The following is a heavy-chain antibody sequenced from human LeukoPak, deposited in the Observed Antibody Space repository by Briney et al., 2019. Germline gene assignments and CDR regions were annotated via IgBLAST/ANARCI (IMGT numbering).Heavy chain of an antibody. Sequence: KPSETLSLTCAVYGGSFSGYYWSWIRQPPGKGLEWIGEINHSGSTNYNPSLKSRVTMSVDTSKNQFSLKLSSVTAADTAVYYCARGRITMDYWGQGTLVTVSS. V-gene: IGHV4-34*01. CDR1: GGSFSGYY. CDR2: INHSGST. J-gene: IGHJ4*02. D-gene: IGHD3-10*01. CDR3: ARGRITMDY.